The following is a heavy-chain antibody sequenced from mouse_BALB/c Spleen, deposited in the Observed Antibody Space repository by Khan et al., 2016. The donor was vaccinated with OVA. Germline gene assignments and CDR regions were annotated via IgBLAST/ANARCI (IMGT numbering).Heavy chain of an antibody. CDR1: GFTFSSYS. J-gene: IGHJ3*01. CDR2: ISSGADYT. V-gene: IGHV5-6*01. D-gene: IGHD4-1*01. CDR3: ASHLTGSFAY. Sequence: EMELVESGGDLVKPGGSLKFSCAASGFTFSSYSMSWVRQTPDKRLEWVATISSGADYTNYSDNVKGRFTISRDNAKNTLYLQMISLKSEDTAMYYCASHLTGSFAYWGQGTLVTVSA.